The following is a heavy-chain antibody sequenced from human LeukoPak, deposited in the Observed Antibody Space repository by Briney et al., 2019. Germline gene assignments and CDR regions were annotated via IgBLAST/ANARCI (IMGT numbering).Heavy chain of an antibody. D-gene: IGHD2-2*01. CDR3: ARGGSAYALDY. CDR2: IYSGDSET. CDR1: GYSFTNYW. Sequence: GESLKISCKGSGYSFTNYWIGWVRQMPGKGLEWMGIIYSGDSETRYSPSFQGQVTMSTDKSISTAYLQWSSLKASDTAMYFCARGGSAYALDYWGQGTLVTVSS. J-gene: IGHJ4*02. V-gene: IGHV5-51*01.